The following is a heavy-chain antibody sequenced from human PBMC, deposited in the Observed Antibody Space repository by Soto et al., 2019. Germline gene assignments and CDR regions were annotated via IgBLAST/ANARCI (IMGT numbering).Heavy chain of an antibody. CDR3: ARESRCVNGACGNVFDI. D-gene: IGHD2-8*01. CDR2: IYYSGST. V-gene: IGHV4-59*12. J-gene: IGHJ3*02. Sequence: QVQLQESGPGLVTPSETLSLTCTVSGGSISTYYWTWIRQSPEKGLEWLGNIYYSGSTNYSPSLNCPLTISLDTSKNHFSLKLRSVTAADTAVYYCARESRCVNGACGNVFDIWGRGTKVTVSS. CDR1: GGSISTYY.